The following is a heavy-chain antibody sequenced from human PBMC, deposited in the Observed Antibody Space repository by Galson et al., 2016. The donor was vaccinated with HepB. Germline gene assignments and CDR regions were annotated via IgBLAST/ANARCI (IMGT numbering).Heavy chain of an antibody. CDR3: ARLVAADASVEVSDV. CDR2: IHTRTGSP. J-gene: IGHJ3*01. CDR1: GYTFSSYA. V-gene: IGHV7-4-1*02. Sequence: SVKVSCKASGYTFSSYAINWVRQAPGQGLEWMGWIHTRTGSPSYAQGFTGRYVFSLDTSVSTAYLEISGLKAEDTGVYYCARLVAADASVEVSDVWGQGTLVTVSS. D-gene: IGHD6-13*01.